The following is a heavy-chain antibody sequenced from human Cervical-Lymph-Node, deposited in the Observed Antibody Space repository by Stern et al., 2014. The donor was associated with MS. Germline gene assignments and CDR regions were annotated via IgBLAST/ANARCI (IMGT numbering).Heavy chain of an antibody. CDR2: IIPIFGTP. V-gene: IGHV1-69*01. J-gene: IGHJ5*01. Sequence: QLAQSGAEVRKPGSSVKVTCKASGGSFSSNAITWVRHAPGEGLEWMGGIIPIFGTPKYAQKFQGRVTITADASTRTAYMDLSSLRSEDTAVYYCARGTVTNCFDSWGQGTLVTVSS. D-gene: IGHD4-17*01. CDR3: ARGTVTNCFDS. CDR1: GGSFSSNA.